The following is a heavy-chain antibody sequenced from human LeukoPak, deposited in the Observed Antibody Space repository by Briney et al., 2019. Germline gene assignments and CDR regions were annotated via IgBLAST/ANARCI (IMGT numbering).Heavy chain of an antibody. CDR3: ARFDCSGGSCYIVN. Sequence: PETLSLTCTVSGGSISSYYWSWIRQPPGKGLEWIGYIYYSGSTNYNPSLKSRVTISVDTSKNQFSLKLSSVTAADTAVYYCARFDCSGGSCYIVNWGQGTLVTVSS. CDR1: GGSISSYY. J-gene: IGHJ4*02. V-gene: IGHV4-59*01. CDR2: IYYSGST. D-gene: IGHD2-15*01.